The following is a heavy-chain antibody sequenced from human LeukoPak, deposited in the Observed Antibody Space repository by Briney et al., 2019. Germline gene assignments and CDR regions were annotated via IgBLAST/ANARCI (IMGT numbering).Heavy chain of an antibody. CDR2: IYYSGST. Sequence: PSETLSLTCTVSGGSISSGDYYWSWIRQPPGKGLEWIGYIYYSGSTYYNPSPKSRVTISVDTSKNQFSLKLSSVTAADTAVYYCARELRLMQRYGMDVWGQGTTVTVSS. D-gene: IGHD3-3*01. V-gene: IGHV4-30-4*01. J-gene: IGHJ6*02. CDR1: GGSISSGDYY. CDR3: ARELRLMQRYGMDV.